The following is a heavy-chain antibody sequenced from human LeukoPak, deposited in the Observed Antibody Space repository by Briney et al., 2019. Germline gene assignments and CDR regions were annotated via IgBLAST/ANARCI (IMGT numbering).Heavy chain of an antibody. Sequence: TGGSLRLSCAASGFTFSSYWMSWVRLAPGKGLEWVANIKQDGSEKYYMDSVKGRFTISRDNAKNSLYLQMNSLRAEDTAVYYCAKRGINWGNAFDIWGQGTMVTVSS. CDR1: GFTFSSYW. CDR3: AKRGINWGNAFDI. CDR2: IKQDGSEK. V-gene: IGHV3-7*01. D-gene: IGHD7-27*01. J-gene: IGHJ3*02.